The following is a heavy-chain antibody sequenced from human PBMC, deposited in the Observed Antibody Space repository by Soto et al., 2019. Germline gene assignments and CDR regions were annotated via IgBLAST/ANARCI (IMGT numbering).Heavy chain of an antibody. J-gene: IGHJ4*02. CDR1: GFSFGNYA. CDR3: AKVMATFGYYFDY. CDR2: ISGAGGRT. Sequence: EVQLLESGGGLVQPGGSLRLSCAASGFSFGNYAMSWVRQAPGKGLEWVSTISGAGGRTYYADSVKGRFTISRDNSENTLYLQLNSLRAEDTALYYCAKVMATFGYYFDYGGPGTLVTVSS. V-gene: IGHV3-23*01. D-gene: IGHD5-12*01.